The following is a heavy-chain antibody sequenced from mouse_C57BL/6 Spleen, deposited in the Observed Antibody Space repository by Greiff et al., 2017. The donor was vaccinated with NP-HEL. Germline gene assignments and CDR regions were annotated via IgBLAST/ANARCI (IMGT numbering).Heavy chain of an antibody. D-gene: IGHD1-1*01. CDR2: ILPGSGST. Sequence: VQLQQSGAELMKPGASVKLSCKATGYTFTGYWIEWVKQRPGHGLEWIGEILPGSGSTNYNEKFKGKATFTADTSSNTAYMQLSSLTTEDSAIYYCARFHYYGSSYGNWFAYWGQGTLVTVSA. V-gene: IGHV1-9*01. CDR3: ARFHYYGSSYGNWFAY. J-gene: IGHJ3*01. CDR1: GYTFTGYW.